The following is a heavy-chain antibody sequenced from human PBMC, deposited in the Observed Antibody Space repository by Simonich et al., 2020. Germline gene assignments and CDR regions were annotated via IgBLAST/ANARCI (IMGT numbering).Heavy chain of an antibody. J-gene: IGHJ6*02. CDR3: ARVGYSNYYYGMDV. CDR2: IYHSGNP. D-gene: IGHD6-13*01. V-gene: IGHV4-38-2*01. CDR1: GYSISSGYY. Sequence: QVQLQESGPGLVKPSETLSLTCAVSGYSISSGYYWGWIRQPPVKGQYWIGSIYHSGNPYDKPSLKRRVTIEVDTSKNQFSLKLSSVTAADTAVYYCARVGYSNYYYGMDVWGQGTTVTVSS.